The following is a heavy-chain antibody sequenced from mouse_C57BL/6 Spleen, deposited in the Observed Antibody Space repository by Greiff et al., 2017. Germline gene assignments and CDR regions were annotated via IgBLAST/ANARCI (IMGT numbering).Heavy chain of an antibody. Sequence: VQLQQSGAELVKPGASVKMSCKASGYTFTTYPIEWMKQNHGKSLEWIGNFHPYNDDTKYNEKFKGKATLTVEKSSSTVYLELSRLTSDDSAVYDCARRNYYGSSFLYFDVWGTGTTVTVSS. V-gene: IGHV1-47*01. CDR1: GYTFTTYP. J-gene: IGHJ1*03. CDR3: ARRNYYGSSFLYFDV. D-gene: IGHD1-1*01. CDR2: FHPYNDDT.